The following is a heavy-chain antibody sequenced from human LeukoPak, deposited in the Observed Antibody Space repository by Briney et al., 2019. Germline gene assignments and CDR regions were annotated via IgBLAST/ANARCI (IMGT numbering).Heavy chain of an antibody. Sequence: PGGSLRLSCAASGFTFNSYSMNWVRQAPGKGLEWVSAISGSGGVTYYADSVKGRFTISRGNSKNTLYLQMNSLRAEDTAVYYCAKKVGGAFDIWGQGTMVTVSS. J-gene: IGHJ3*02. D-gene: IGHD1-26*01. V-gene: IGHV3-23*01. CDR3: AKKVGGAFDI. CDR2: ISGSGGVT. CDR1: GFTFNSYS.